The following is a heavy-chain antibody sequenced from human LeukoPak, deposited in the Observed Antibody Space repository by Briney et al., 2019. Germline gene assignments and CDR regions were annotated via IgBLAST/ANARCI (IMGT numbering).Heavy chain of an antibody. CDR1: GGSFSGYY. V-gene: IGHV4-34*01. J-gene: IGHJ5*02. CDR3: ARATHYDYIWGSYRFHNWFDP. Sequence: PSETLSLTCAVYGGSFSGYYWSWIRQPPGKGLEWIGEINHSGSTNYNPSLKSRVTISVETSKNQFSLKLSSVTAADTAVYYCARATHYDYIWGSYRFHNWFDPWGQGTLVTVSS. D-gene: IGHD3-16*02. CDR2: INHSGST.